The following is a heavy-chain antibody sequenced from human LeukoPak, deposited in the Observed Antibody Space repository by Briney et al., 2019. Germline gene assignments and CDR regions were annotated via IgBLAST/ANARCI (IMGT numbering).Heavy chain of an antibody. J-gene: IGHJ4*02. V-gene: IGHV4-4*07. Sequence: SETQSLTCTVSGGSISSYYWSWIRQPAGKGLEWIGRIYTSGSTNYNPSLKSRVTMSVDTSKNQFSLKLSSVTAADTAVYYCASRGAAAGNGDYWGQGTLVTVSS. CDR3: ASRGAAAGNGDY. CDR2: IYTSGST. CDR1: GGSISSYY. D-gene: IGHD6-13*01.